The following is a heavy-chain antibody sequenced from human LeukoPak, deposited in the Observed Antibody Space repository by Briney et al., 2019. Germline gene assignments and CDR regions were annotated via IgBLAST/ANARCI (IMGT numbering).Heavy chain of an antibody. D-gene: IGHD3-10*01. Sequence: SETLSLTCTVSGASISSYYWSWIRQPPGKGLEWIGYISYSGSTNYNPSLKSRVTISVDTSKNHFSLKLSSVTAADTAVYYCARARSGSDSLGWFDPWGQGTLVTVSS. V-gene: IGHV4-59*01. CDR3: ARARSGSDSLGWFDP. CDR2: ISYSGST. CDR1: GASISSYY. J-gene: IGHJ5*02.